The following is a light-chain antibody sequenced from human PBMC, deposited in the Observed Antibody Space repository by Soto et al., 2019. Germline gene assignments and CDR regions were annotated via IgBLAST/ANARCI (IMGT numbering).Light chain of an antibody. CDR1: QSVTYN. Sequence: EIVMTQSPATLSVSPEETATLSCRASQSVTYNLAWYQQKPGQGPRLLIYGAFTRATGIPARFSGSGSGTEFTLTISSLQSEDFAVYYCQQDKNWPPLTFGGGTKVEFK. CDR2: GAF. CDR3: QQDKNWPPLT. J-gene: IGKJ4*01. V-gene: IGKV3-15*01.